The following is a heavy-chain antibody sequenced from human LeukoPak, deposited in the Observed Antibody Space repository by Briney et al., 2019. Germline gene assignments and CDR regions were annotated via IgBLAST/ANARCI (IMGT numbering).Heavy chain of an antibody. J-gene: IGHJ6*02. Sequence: ASVKVSCKASGYTFTGYYMHWVRQAPGQGLEWMGWINPNSGGTNYAQKFQGRVTMTRDTSIGTAYMELSRLRSDDTAVYYCARDTMTTVTTGYYYGMDVWGQGTTVTVSS. CDR2: INPNSGGT. D-gene: IGHD4-17*01. CDR1: GYTFTGYY. CDR3: ARDTMTTVTTGYYYGMDV. V-gene: IGHV1-2*02.